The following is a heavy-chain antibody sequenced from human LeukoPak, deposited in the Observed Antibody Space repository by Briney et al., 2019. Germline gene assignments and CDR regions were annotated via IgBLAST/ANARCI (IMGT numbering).Heavy chain of an antibody. Sequence: GASVKVSCKASGYTFTGYYMHWVRQAPGQGLEWMGWINPNSGGTNYAQKFQGRVTMTRDTSISTAYMELSRLRSDDTAVYYCARARWELLTSPFDYWGQGTLVIVSS. V-gene: IGHV1-2*02. CDR3: ARARWELLTSPFDY. J-gene: IGHJ4*02. CDR2: INPNSGGT. D-gene: IGHD1-26*01. CDR1: GYTFTGYY.